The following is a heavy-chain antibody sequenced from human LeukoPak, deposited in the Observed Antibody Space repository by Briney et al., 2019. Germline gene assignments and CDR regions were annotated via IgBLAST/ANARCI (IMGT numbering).Heavy chain of an antibody. CDR2: ISYDGSNK. CDR3: AKVRIVGATSPYYFDY. V-gene: IGHV3-30*18. D-gene: IGHD1-26*01. J-gene: IGHJ4*02. CDR1: GFIFSSYG. Sequence: GGSLRLSCAASGFIFSSYGMHWVRQAPGKGLECVAVISYDGSNKYYADSVKGRFTISRDNSKNTVYLQMNSLRAEDTAVYYCAKVRIVGATSPYYFDYWGQGTLVTVSS.